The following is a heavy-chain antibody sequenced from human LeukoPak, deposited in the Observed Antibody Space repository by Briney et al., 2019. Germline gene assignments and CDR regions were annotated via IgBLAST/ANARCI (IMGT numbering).Heavy chain of an antibody. CDR1: GFSFGSYS. D-gene: IGHD5-18*01. CDR3: ARSGEQLWPHKPFDY. Sequence: GGSLRLSCAASGFSFGSYSMNWVRQAPGKGLEWVSTMSGSGGSTYYADSVKGRFTISRDNSKNTLYLQMNSLRAEDTAVYYCARSGEQLWPHKPFDYWGQGTLVTVSS. CDR2: MSGSGGST. J-gene: IGHJ4*02. V-gene: IGHV3-23*01.